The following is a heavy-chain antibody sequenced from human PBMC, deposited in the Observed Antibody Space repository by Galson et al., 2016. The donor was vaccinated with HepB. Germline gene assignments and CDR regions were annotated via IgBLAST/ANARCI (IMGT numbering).Heavy chain of an antibody. CDR2: VKQDGSEK. CDR1: GFTFSSYW. J-gene: IGHJ4*02. CDR3: ARDGPHDFWSGYPFDY. D-gene: IGHD3-3*01. Sequence: SLRLSCAASGFTFSSYWMSWVRQAPGKGLEWVANVKQDGSEKYYVDSVKGRFTISRDNAKNSLYLQMNSLRAKDTAVYYCARDGPHDFWSGYPFDYWGQGTLVTVSS. V-gene: IGHV3-7*01.